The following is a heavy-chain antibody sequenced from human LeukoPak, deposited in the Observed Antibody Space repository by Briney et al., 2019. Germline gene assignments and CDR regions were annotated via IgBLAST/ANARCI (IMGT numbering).Heavy chain of an antibody. D-gene: IGHD2-2*01. CDR1: GSISGYY. CDR3: ARQKCTSTSCLTKNAFDI. V-gene: IGHV4-4*09. J-gene: IGHJ3*02. Sequence: SETLSLTCTVSGSISGYYWSWIRQPPGKGLAWIGYIYTSGSTNYNPSLESRVTISVDTSKNQFSLDLSSVTAADTAVYYCARQKCTSTSCLTKNAFDIWGQGTMVTVSS. CDR2: IYTSGST.